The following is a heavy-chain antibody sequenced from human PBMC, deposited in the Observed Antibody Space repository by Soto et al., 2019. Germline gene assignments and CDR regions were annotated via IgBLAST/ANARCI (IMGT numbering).Heavy chain of an antibody. D-gene: IGHD3-3*01. CDR3: ARAPKWSGYYPTDYYGMDV. Sequence: QVQLVQSGAEVKKPGSSVKVSCKASGGTFSSYAISWVRQAPGQGLEWMGGIIPIFGTANYAQKFQGRVTITADESTSTAYMELSSLRSEDTDVYYCARAPKWSGYYPTDYYGMDVWGQGTTVTVSS. CDR1: GGTFSSYA. V-gene: IGHV1-69*12. CDR2: IIPIFGTA. J-gene: IGHJ6*02.